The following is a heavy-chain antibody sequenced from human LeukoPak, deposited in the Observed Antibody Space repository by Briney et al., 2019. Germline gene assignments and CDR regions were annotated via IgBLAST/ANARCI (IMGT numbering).Heavy chain of an antibody. CDR1: GGSISSYY. J-gene: IGHJ6*03. V-gene: IGHV4-59*01. CDR3: ARVSSIRYYYYMDV. Sequence: SETLSLTCTVSGGSISSYYWSWIRQPPGKGLEWIGYIYYSGSTNYNPSLKSRVTISVDTSKNQFSLKLSSVTAADTAVYYFARVSSIRYYYYMDVWGKGTTVTISS. CDR2: IYYSGST. D-gene: IGHD6-6*01.